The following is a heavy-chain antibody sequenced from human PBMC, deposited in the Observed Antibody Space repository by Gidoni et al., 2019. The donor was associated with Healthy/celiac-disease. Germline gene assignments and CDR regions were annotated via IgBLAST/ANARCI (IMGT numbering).Heavy chain of an antibody. CDR3: ASSSGDY. J-gene: IGHJ4*02. V-gene: IGHV3-30*03. Sequence: QVQLVESGGGVVQPGRSLRLSCAASGFTFSSYGMHWVRQAPGKGLEWVAVISYDGSNKYYADSVKGRFTISRDNSKNTLYLQMNSLRAEDTAVYYCASSSGDYWGQGTLVTVSS. CDR1: GFTFSSYG. D-gene: IGHD3-22*01. CDR2: ISYDGSNK.